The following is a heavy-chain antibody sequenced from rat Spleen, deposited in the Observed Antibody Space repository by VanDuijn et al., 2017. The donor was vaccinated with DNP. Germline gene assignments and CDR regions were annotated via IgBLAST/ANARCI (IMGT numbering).Heavy chain of an antibody. Sequence: EVELVESGGGLVQPGRSLKLSCAASGFNFNDYWMGWVRQAPGKGLEWIGEINKDSSIINYISSLKDKFSISRDNAQNTLYLQMSRLGSEDTAIYYCARATRVFDYWGQGVMVTVSS. J-gene: IGHJ2*01. CDR1: GFNFNDYW. V-gene: IGHV4-2*01. CDR3: ARATRVFDY. CDR2: INKDSSII. D-gene: IGHD1-4*01.